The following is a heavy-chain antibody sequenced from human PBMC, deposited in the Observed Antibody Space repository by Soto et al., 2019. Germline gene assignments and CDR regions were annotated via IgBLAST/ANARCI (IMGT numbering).Heavy chain of an antibody. V-gene: IGHV1-69*13. D-gene: IGHD6-13*01. CDR2: IIPIFGTA. CDR3: ARVSAIAAAGSYYYYYYGMDV. J-gene: IGHJ6*02. Sequence: ASVKVSCKASGGTFSSYAISWVRQAPGQGLEWMGGIIPIFGTANYAQKFQGRVTITADESTSTAYMELSSLRSEDTAVYYCARVSAIAAAGSYYYYYYGMDVWGQGTTVTVSS. CDR1: GGTFSSYA.